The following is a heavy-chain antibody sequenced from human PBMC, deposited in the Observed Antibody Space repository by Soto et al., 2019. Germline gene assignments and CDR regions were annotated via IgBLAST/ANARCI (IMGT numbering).Heavy chain of an antibody. Sequence: NPSETLSLTCAVYGGSFSGYYWSWIRQPPGKGLEWIGEINHSGSTNYNPSLKSRVTISVDTSKNQFSLKLSSVTAADTAVHYCARGTGSIAARSLGYYYYMDVWGKGTTVTVSS. D-gene: IGHD6-6*01. CDR1: GGSFSGYY. J-gene: IGHJ6*03. CDR3: ARGTGSIAARSLGYYYYMDV. CDR2: INHSGST. V-gene: IGHV4-34*01.